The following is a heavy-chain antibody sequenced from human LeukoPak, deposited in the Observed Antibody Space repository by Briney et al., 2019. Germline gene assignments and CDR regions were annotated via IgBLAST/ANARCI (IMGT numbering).Heavy chain of an antibody. CDR1: GFTFSSYG. CDR3: AKDTSSPIFGVGYYFDS. Sequence: GRSLRLSCAASGFTFSSYGMHWVRQAPGKGLEWVAVIWYDGTNKYYADSVKGRFTISRDNSKNELYLQLNSLRAEDTAVYYCAKDTSSPIFGVGYYFDSWGQGTLVTVS. CDR2: IWYDGTNK. V-gene: IGHV3-33*06. J-gene: IGHJ4*02. D-gene: IGHD3-3*01.